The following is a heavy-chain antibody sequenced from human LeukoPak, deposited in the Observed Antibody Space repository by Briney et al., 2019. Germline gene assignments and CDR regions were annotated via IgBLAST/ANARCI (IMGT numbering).Heavy chain of an antibody. J-gene: IGHJ4*02. Sequence: PGGSLRLSCAASGFTFSSYAMSWVRQAPGKGLEWVSAISVSGGSTYYADSVKGRFTISRDNSKNTLYLQMNSLRAEDTAVYYCAKPDKSGYYYYFDYWGQGTLVTVSS. V-gene: IGHV3-23*01. CDR2: ISVSGGST. CDR1: GFTFSSYA. D-gene: IGHD3-3*01. CDR3: AKPDKSGYYYYFDY.